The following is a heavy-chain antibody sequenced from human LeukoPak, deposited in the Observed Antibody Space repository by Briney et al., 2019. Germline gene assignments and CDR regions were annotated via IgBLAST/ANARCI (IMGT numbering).Heavy chain of an antibody. CDR2: ISSSSTYI. V-gene: IGHV3-21*01. CDR3: ARGYYYGLDV. D-gene: IGHD1-14*01. CDR1: GFTFNCYN. J-gene: IGHJ6*04. Sequence: GGSLRLSCAASGFTFNCYNMNWVRQAPGKGLEWVSSISSSSTYIYYADSVKGRFTISRDNAENSLYLQMNSLRAEDTAVYYCARGYYYGLDVWGKGTTVIVSS.